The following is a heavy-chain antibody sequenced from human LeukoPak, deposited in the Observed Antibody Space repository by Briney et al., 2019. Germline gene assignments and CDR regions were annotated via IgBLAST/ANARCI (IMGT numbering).Heavy chain of an antibody. Sequence: SETMSLTCAAYGGSFSGYYWSWIRQPPGKGLEWIGEINHSGSNNYNPSLKSPGTISVDTSKNQFSLKLSSVTAADTAVYYCARDWQADYYYYMDVWGKGTTVTVSS. CDR3: ARDWQADYYYYMDV. CDR1: GGSFSGYY. J-gene: IGHJ6*03. V-gene: IGHV4-34*01. CDR2: INHSGSN. D-gene: IGHD1-1*01.